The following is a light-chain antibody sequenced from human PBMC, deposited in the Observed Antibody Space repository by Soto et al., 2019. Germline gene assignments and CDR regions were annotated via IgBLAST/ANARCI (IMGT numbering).Light chain of an antibody. V-gene: IGLV2-23*01. J-gene: IGLJ1*01. CDR2: EGS. CDR3: YSYAGSNTYV. Sequence: QSALTQPASVSGSPGQSITISCTGTSSDVGSYNLVSWYQQHPGKAPKLMIYEGSKRPSGVSNRFFGSKSGNTASLTISGLQAEDEADYYCYSYAGSNTYVFGTGTKLTVL. CDR1: SSDVGSYNL.